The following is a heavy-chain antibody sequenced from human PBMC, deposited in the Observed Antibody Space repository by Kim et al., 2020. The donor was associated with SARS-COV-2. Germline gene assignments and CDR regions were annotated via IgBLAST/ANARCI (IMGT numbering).Heavy chain of an antibody. CDR1: GYTFTSYV. CDR2: INPADGVT. CDR3: ARSLVVAGQEGY. Sequence: ASVKVSCKGFGYTFTSYVMHWVRQVPGQGLEWVGWINPADGVTKYSQRFEGRVSMTRDTPAITFYMELTGLRHEDTAVYYCARSLVVAGQEGYWGQGTLVTVSS. V-gene: IGHV1-3*01. J-gene: IGHJ4*02. D-gene: IGHD2-15*01.